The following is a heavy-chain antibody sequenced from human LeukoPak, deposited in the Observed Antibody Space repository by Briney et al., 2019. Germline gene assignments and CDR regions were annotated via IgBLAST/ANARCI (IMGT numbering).Heavy chain of an antibody. D-gene: IGHD5-12*01. CDR1: AFTVTSYP. CDR2: MSYDGSNK. CDR3: ARAEGDYHPFNC. V-gene: IGHV3-30-3*01. J-gene: IGHJ4*02. Sequence: PGRSLRLSCAASAFTVTSYPMHWVRQAPGKGLEWVAVMSYDGSNKLYPDSVKGRFTISRDNSKNTLYLQMDSLRAEDTGVYYCARAEGDYHPFNCWGQGALVTVSS.